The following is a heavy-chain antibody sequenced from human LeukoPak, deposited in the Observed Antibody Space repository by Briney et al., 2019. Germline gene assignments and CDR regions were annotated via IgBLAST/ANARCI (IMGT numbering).Heavy chain of an antibody. CDR3: AKDRDVWGSLLDY. V-gene: IGHV3-23*01. CDR2: ISHSGAST. D-gene: IGHD3-16*01. J-gene: IGHJ4*02. CDR1: GFTFSSYA. Sequence: GGSLRLSCAASGFTFSSYAMNWVRQAPGKGLEWVSAISHSGASTYYADSVKGRFTISRDNSKNTLYLQMNSLRAEDTAVYYCAKDRDVWGSLLDYWGQGTLVTVSS.